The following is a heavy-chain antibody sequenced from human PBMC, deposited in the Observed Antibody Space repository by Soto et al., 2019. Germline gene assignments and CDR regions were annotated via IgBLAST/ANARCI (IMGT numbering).Heavy chain of an antibody. CDR1: GYTFTGYS. Sequence: GASVKVSCKASGYTFTGYSMHWVRQAPGQRLEWMGWLNAANGNTKYSQKFRDRVTITRDTSASTAYMEMSSLRSEDTAVYYCARFMGGAYGMDIWGQGTTVTVSS. D-gene: IGHD2-15*01. J-gene: IGHJ6*02. V-gene: IGHV1-3*01. CDR2: LNAANGNT. CDR3: ARFMGGAYGMDI.